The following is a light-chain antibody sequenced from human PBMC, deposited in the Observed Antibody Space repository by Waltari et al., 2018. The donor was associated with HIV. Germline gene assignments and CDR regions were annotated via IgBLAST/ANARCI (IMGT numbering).Light chain of an antibody. CDR1: SNNVGNQG. J-gene: IGLJ2*01. V-gene: IGLV10-54*04. Sequence: QAGLTQPPSVSKGLRQTATLTCTGNSNNVGNQGAAWLQQHQGHPPKLLLYKNSNRPSGISEGFAASRSGNTASLTITGLQPEDEADYFCSTWDSSLSAVVFGGGTTLTVL. CDR2: KNS. CDR3: STWDSSLSAVV.